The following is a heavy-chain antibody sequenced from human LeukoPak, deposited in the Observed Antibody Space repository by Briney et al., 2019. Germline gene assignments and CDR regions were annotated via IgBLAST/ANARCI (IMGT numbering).Heavy chain of an antibody. CDR2: ISGSGGST. V-gene: IGHV3-23*01. Sequence: PGGSLRLSCAASGFTFSSYAMSWVRQAPGKGLEWVSAISGSGGSTYYADSVKGRFTISRDNSKNTLYLQMNSLRAEDTAVYYCARGWELPSYYFDYWGQGTLVTVSS. J-gene: IGHJ4*02. D-gene: IGHD1-26*01. CDR3: ARGWELPSYYFDY. CDR1: GFTFSSYA.